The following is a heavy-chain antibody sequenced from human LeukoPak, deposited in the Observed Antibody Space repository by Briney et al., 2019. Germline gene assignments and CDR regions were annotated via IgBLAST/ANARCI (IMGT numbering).Heavy chain of an antibody. CDR1: GFTFSSYA. J-gene: IGHJ4*02. Sequence: GGSLRLSCAASGFTFSSYAIGWVRQAPGKGLEWVSAISGSGGSTYYADSVKGRFTISRDNSKNTLYLQMNSLRAEDTAVYYCAAYGSGSYDYWGQGTLVTVSS. CDR3: AAYGSGSYDY. V-gene: IGHV3-23*01. D-gene: IGHD3-10*01. CDR2: ISGSGGST.